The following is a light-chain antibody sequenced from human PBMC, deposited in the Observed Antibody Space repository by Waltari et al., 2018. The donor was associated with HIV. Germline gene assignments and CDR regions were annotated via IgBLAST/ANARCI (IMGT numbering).Light chain of an antibody. J-gene: IGLJ2*01. CDR3: AAWDDSLNGVV. CDR2: SNN. CDR1: SSNIASNA. V-gene: IGLV1-44*01. Sequence: QSVLTQPPSVSGTPGQRVTISCSGSSSNIASNAVYWYQQLPGTAPKLLIYSNNQRPSGVPDRFSGSKSGTSASLAISGLQSEDEADYYCAAWDDSLNGVVFGGGTKLTVL.